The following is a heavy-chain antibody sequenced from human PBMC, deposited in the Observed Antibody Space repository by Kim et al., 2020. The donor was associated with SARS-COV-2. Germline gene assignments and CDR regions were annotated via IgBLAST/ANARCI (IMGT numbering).Heavy chain of an antibody. Sequence: SETLSLTCAVYGGSFSGYYWSWIRQPPGKGLEWIGEINHSGSTNYNPSLKSRVTISVDTSKNQFSLKLSSVTAADTAVYYCASTAAADPRKGDYYYGMDV. J-gene: IGHJ6*01. D-gene: IGHD6-13*01. CDR3: ASTAAADPRKGDYYYGMDV. V-gene: IGHV4-34*01. CDR1: GGSFSGYY. CDR2: INHSGST.